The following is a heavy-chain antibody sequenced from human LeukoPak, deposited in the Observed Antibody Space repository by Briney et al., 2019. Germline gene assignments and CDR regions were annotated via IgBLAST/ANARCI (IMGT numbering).Heavy chain of an antibody. J-gene: IGHJ5*02. V-gene: IGHV1-3*01. CDR2: INAGNGDA. CDR1: GYTFTTYA. Sequence: GAXXKVSXKASGYTFTTYAIHWVRQAPGRSLEWMGRINAGNGDAKYSQNFHDRITITRDTSASTVYMELTSLRSEDTAVYYCGKSAPSGFDPWGQGTLVTVSS. CDR3: GKSAPSGFDP.